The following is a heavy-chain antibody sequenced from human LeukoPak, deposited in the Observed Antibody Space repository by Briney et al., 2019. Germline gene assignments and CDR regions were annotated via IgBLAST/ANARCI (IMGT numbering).Heavy chain of an antibody. Sequence: ASVKVSCKASGYTFTSYGISWVRQAPGQGLEWMGWISAYNGNTNYAQKLQGRVTMTTDTSTSTAYMELRSLRSDDTAVYYCARDPPGWSGYDYYYYMDVWGKGTTVTVSS. V-gene: IGHV1-18*01. CDR2: ISAYNGNT. D-gene: IGHD3-3*01. CDR1: GYTFTSYG. J-gene: IGHJ6*03. CDR3: ARDPPGWSGYDYYYYMDV.